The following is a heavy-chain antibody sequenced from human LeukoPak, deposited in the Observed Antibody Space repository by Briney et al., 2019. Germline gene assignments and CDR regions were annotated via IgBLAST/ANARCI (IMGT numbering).Heavy chain of an antibody. V-gene: IGHV4-59*01. CDR2: IYYSGST. CDR1: GGSISSYY. J-gene: IGHJ6*03. CDR3: ARGFYGSGSYSPPYYYMDV. D-gene: IGHD3-10*01. Sequence: SETLSLTCTVPGGSISSYYWSWIRQPPGKGLEWIGYIYYSGSTNYNPSLKSRVTISVDTSKNQFSLKLSSVTAADTAVYYCARGFYGSGSYSPPYYYMDVWGKGTTVTISS.